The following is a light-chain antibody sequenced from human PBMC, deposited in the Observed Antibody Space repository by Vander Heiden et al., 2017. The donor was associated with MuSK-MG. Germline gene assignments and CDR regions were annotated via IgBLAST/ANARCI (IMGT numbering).Light chain of an antibody. Sequence: DIQMTQSPSSLSASVGDRVTITCRASQSISSYLNWYQQKPGKAPKLLIYAASSLQSGVPSRFSGSGYGTDFTLTISSLQPEDFATYYCQQSDSNPLFTFGHGTKVDIK. J-gene: IGKJ3*01. CDR2: AAS. V-gene: IGKV1-39*01. CDR3: QQSDSNPLFT. CDR1: QSISSY.